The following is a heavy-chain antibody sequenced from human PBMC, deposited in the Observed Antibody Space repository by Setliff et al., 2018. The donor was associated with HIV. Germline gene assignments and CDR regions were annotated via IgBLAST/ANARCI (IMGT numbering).Heavy chain of an antibody. V-gene: IGHV3-21*01. J-gene: IGHJ4*03. CDR3: ARSPQGGYFDY. CDR1: GFTFRNYN. Sequence: GGSLRLSCAASGFTFRNYNMNWVRQAPGKGLEWVSFISSNYMYIYYADSVKGRFTISRDNSKNQLYLEMNNLRTVDTAVYYCARSPQGGYFDYWGQGTLVTVSS. CDR2: ISSNYMYI.